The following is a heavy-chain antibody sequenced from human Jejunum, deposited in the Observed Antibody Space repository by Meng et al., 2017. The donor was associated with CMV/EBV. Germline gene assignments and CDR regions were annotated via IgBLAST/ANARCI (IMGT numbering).Heavy chain of an antibody. CDR1: FNKAW. J-gene: IGHJ4*02. V-gene: IGHV3-15*01. Sequence: FNKAWMTWDRQATGKGLEWVGRNKSNTDSGTADYAANVKGRFTISRDDLKNTLYLHMNSLRTEDTAVYYCTTRTSGHYYDSSGYYYWGQGTLVTVSS. CDR3: TTRTSGHYYDSSGYYY. D-gene: IGHD3-22*01. CDR2: NKSNTDSGTA.